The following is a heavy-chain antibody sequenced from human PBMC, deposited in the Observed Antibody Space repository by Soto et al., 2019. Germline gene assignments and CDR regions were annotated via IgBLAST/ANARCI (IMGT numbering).Heavy chain of an antibody. CDR3: AREDYAEGYYYGMDV. J-gene: IGHJ6*02. D-gene: IGHD4-17*01. CDR2: IYYSGST. CDR1: GGSISSGDYY. Sequence: SETLSLTCTVSGGSISSGDYYWSWIRQPPGKGLEWIGYIYYSGSTYYNPSLKSRVTISVDTSKNQFSLKLSSVTAADTAVYYCAREDYAEGYYYGMDVWGQGTTVTVSS. V-gene: IGHV4-30-4*01.